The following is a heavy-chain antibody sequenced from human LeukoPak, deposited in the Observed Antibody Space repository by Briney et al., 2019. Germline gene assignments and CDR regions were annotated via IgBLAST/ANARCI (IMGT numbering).Heavy chain of an antibody. J-gene: IGHJ4*02. Sequence: GESLRISCKGSGYSFTSYWISWVRQMPGKGLAWMGRIDPSDSYTNYSPSFQGHVTISADKSISTAYLQWSSLKASDTAMYYCATNPRTDYDILTGYYILWGQGTLVTVSS. CDR1: GYSFTSYW. CDR2: IDPSDSYT. V-gene: IGHV5-10-1*01. CDR3: ATNPRTDYDILTGYYIL. D-gene: IGHD3-9*01.